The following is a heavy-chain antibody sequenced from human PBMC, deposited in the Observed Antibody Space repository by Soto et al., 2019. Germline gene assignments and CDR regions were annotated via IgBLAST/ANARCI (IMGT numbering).Heavy chain of an antibody. Sequence: QVQLVESGGGVVQPGRSLRLSCAASGFTFSSYGMHWVRQAPGKGLEWVAVISYDGSNKYYADSVKGRFTISRDNSKNTLYLQMNSLRAEDTAVYYCTKEYFDWLSVYYYGMDVWGQETTVTVSS. CDR1: GFTFSSYG. J-gene: IGHJ6*02. V-gene: IGHV3-30*18. CDR2: ISYDGSNK. CDR3: TKEYFDWLSVYYYGMDV. D-gene: IGHD3-9*01.